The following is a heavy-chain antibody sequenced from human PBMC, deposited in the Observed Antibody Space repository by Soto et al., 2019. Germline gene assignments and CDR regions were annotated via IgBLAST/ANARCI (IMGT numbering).Heavy chain of an antibody. CDR1: GGSISSGVYS. J-gene: IGHJ4*02. D-gene: IGHD3-16*01. CDR2: IYQSGST. V-gene: IGHV4-30-2*01. CDR3: ARNGYTYGLDY. Sequence: SETLSLTCAVSGGSISSGVYSWNWIRQPPGKGLEWIGYIYQSGSTYYNPSLKSRVTRTVDRSKTQCTLKLRSVTAADTAVDDCARNGYTYGLDYWGQGTLVTVSS.